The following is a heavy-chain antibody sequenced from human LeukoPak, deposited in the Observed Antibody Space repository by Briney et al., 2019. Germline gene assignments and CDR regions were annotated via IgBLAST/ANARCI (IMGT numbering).Heavy chain of an antibody. V-gene: IGHV3-7*01. J-gene: IGHJ3*02. CDR2: IKQDGSEK. CDR3: ARLDRYYYDSSGYYYRGVPAFDI. Sequence: PGGSLRLSCAASGFTFSSYWMSWVRQAPGKGLEWGANIKQDGSEKYYVDSVKGRFTISRDNAKNSLYLQMNSLRAEDTAVYHCARLDRYYYDSSGYYYRGVPAFDIWGQGTMVTVSS. CDR1: GFTFSSYW. D-gene: IGHD3-22*01.